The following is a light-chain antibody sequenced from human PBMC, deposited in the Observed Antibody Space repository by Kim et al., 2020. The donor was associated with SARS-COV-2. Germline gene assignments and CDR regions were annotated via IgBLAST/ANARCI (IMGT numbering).Light chain of an antibody. Sequence: PGGTVTLTYASSTGAVNSGYYPNWFQQKPGQAPRALMYDTSSKHSWTPARFSGSLLGGKAALTLSGVQPEDEAEYYCLLYYGGAHVFGTGTKVTVL. J-gene: IGLJ1*01. V-gene: IGLV7-43*01. CDR3: LLYYGGAHV. CDR2: DTS. CDR1: TGAVNSGYY.